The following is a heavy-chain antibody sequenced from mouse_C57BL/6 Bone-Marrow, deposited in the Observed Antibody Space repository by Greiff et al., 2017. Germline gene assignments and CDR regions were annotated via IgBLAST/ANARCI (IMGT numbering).Heavy chain of an antibody. CDR1: GYAFSSYW. Sequence: QVQLQQSGAELVKTGASVKIYCKASGYAFSSYWMNWVKQRPGKGLEWIGQIYPGDGDTNYNGKFKGKATLTADKSSSTAYMQLSSLTSEDSAVYFCASGYYGSSYGWYFDVWGTGTTVTVSS. D-gene: IGHD1-1*01. V-gene: IGHV1-80*01. J-gene: IGHJ1*03. CDR2: IYPGDGDT. CDR3: ASGYYGSSYGWYFDV.